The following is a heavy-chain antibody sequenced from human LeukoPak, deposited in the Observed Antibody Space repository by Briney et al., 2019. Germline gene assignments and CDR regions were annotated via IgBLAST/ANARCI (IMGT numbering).Heavy chain of an antibody. Sequence: GGSLRLSCTASGFTFSDYAMTWVRQAPGKGLEWISAISPRSNSIYYSDSVRGRFTVSRDNSKNTLYLQMNRLTAEDTAVYYCAKNLRTSVAAFEYWGQGTLVTVSS. D-gene: IGHD6-19*01. J-gene: IGHJ4*02. V-gene: IGHV3-23*01. CDR3: AKNLRTSVAAFEY. CDR2: ISPRSNSI. CDR1: GFTFSDYA.